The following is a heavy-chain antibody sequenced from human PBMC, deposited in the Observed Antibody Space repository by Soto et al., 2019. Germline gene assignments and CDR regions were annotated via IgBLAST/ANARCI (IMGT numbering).Heavy chain of an antibody. J-gene: IGHJ4*02. CDR2: ISAYNGNT. CDR1: GYTFSSYG. CDR3: ARSYWALHNRSNRY. V-gene: IGHV1-18*04. D-gene: IGHD2-21*01. Sequence: ASVKVSCKASGYTFSSYGISWVRQAPGQGLEWMGWISAYNGNTNYAQKLQGRVTMTTDTSTSTAYMELRSLRSDDTAVYYCARSYWALHNRSNRYWGQGTLVTVPS.